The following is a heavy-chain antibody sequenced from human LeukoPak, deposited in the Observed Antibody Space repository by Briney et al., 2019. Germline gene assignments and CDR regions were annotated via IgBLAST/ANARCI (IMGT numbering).Heavy chain of an antibody. CDR2: LSGSGGRT. D-gene: IGHD3-22*01. Sequence: GGSLRLSCAASGFTFSNYGMSWVRQAPGKGLEWVSALSGSGGRTYYADSAKGRFTISRDNSKNTLYLQMNSLRAEDTAVYYCAKDSGREWDSSGYPTYYYYYMDVWGKGTTVTVSS. CDR1: GFTFSNYG. V-gene: IGHV3-23*01. CDR3: AKDSGREWDSSGYPTYYYYYMDV. J-gene: IGHJ6*03.